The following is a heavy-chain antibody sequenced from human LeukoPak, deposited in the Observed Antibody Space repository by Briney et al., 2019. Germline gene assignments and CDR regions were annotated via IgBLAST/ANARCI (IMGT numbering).Heavy chain of an antibody. Sequence: ASVKVSCKASGYTFTSYYIHWVRQAPGQGLEWVGIINPIGGGTSYAQKFQGRVTMTRDTSTSTVYMELSSLRSEDTAVYYYARAYDSSGAGYFDLWGRGTLVTVSS. CDR3: ARAYDSSGAGYFDL. D-gene: IGHD3-22*01. CDR1: GYTFTSYY. J-gene: IGHJ2*01. CDR2: INPIGGGT. V-gene: IGHV1-46*01.